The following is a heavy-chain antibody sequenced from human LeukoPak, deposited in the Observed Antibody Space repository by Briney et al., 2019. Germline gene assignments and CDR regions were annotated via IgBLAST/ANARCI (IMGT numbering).Heavy chain of an antibody. J-gene: IGHJ4*02. CDR2: ITGDGDYT. Sequence: GGSLRLSCSASGFTFSSFAMSWVRQAPGKGLEWLSAITGDGDYTYSADSVTGRFTISRDNSKNASFLQMHSLRAEDTAVYYCAKDILTYYYGSSGYYFDTWGQGTLVTVSS. CDR3: AKDILTYYYGSSGYYFDT. V-gene: IGHV3-23*01. CDR1: GFTFSSFA. D-gene: IGHD3-10*01.